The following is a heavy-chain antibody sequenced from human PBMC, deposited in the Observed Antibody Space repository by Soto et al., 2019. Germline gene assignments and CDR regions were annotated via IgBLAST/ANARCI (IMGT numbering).Heavy chain of an antibody. J-gene: IGHJ2*01. Sequence: SVKVSCKASSGTFSSYAISWVRQAPVQGLEWMGGIIPIFGTANYAQKFQGRVTITADESTSTAYMELSSLRSEDTAVYYCARVRYYCGGDCYWYWYLDLWGRGTLVTVYS. V-gene: IGHV1-69*13. D-gene: IGHD2-21*02. CDR1: SGTFSSYA. CDR2: IIPIFGTA. CDR3: ARVRYYCGGDCYWYWYLDL.